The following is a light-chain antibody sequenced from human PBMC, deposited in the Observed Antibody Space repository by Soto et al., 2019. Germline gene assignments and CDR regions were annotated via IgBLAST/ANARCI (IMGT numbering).Light chain of an antibody. V-gene: IGKV1-5*03. CDR2: KAS. CDR1: QSISSW. Sequence: DIQMTQSPSTLSASVGDRVTITCRASQSISSWLAWYQQKPGKAPKLLIYKASSLESGVPSRFSGSGSGTEFTLTISSLQPDDFATYYCQQYNSYSRTFSQGTKV. CDR3: QQYNSYSRT. J-gene: IGKJ1*01.